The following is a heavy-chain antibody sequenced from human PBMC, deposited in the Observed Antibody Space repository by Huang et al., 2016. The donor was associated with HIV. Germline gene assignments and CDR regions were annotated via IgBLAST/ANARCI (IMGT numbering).Heavy chain of an antibody. J-gene: IGHJ5*02. V-gene: IGHV4-59*01. CDR2: MYYSGSP. CDR3: ARSHSIHWGFNWFDP. Sequence: QVQLQESGPGLVKPSETLSLTCTVSGGSISSYYWSWIRQPPGEGLEWSGYMYYSGSPLYTPSLKSRVTISVDTSKNQFSLKLSSVTAADTAVYYCARSHSIHWGFNWFDPWGQGTLVTVSS. CDR1: GGSISSYY. D-gene: IGHD7-27*01.